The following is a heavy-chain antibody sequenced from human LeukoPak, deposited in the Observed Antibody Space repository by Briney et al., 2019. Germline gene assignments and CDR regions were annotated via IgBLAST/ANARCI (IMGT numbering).Heavy chain of an antibody. CDR1: GGSFSSSSYY. J-gene: IGHJ3*02. CDR2: IHYSGNT. V-gene: IGHV4-39*01. CDR3: VRHPRDSGFDM. Sequence: SETLSLTCTVSGGSFSSSSYYWDWIRQPPGKGLQWIATIHYSGNTYYNPSLKSRVTISVDTSKNQFSLELGSVTAANTAVYYCVRHPRDSGFDMWGQGTMATVSS.